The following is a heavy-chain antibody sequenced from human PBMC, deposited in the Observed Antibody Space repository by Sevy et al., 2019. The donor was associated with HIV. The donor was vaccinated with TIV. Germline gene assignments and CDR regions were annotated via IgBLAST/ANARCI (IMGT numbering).Heavy chain of an antibody. CDR1: GYTFTNYA. J-gene: IGHJ4*02. D-gene: IGHD3-3*01. CDR2: ISGFNDDT. CDR3: VRGTTFYDFWTGGDY. Sequence: ASVKVSCKASGYTFTNYAISWARQAPGQGLEWMGWISGFNDDTKNAEKFQGRFTMTTDTSTKTAYMDLRSLRSDDTAVYYCVRGTTFYDFWTGGDYWGQGTLVTVSS. V-gene: IGHV1-18*01.